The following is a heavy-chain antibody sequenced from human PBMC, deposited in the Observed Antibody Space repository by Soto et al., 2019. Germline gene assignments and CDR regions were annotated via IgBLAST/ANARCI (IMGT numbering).Heavy chain of an antibody. V-gene: IGHV1-18*01. CDR3: ARAAREALVRGAFNY. Sequence: ASVKVSCKASGYTFTSYGISWVRQAPGQGLEWMGWISAYNGNTNYVQKFQGRVSMTTDTSTNTAYLELRSRRSDDTAVYYCARAAREALVRGAFNYWGQGTLVTVSS. D-gene: IGHD5-18*01. J-gene: IGHJ4*02. CDR2: ISAYNGNT. CDR1: GYTFTSYG.